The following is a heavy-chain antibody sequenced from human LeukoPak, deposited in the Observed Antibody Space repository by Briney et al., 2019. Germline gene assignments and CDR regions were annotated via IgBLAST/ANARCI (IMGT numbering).Heavy chain of an antibody. D-gene: IGHD6-19*01. CDR2: ISAYNGYT. Sequence: GASVKVSCKATGYTVARYGITRVRQAPGPRPEWMGWISAYNGYTNYAQKFQGRVTMTTDTSTNTAYMELRSLRSDDTAVYYCARNGSGRYFLDYWGQGTLVTVSS. V-gene: IGHV1-18*01. CDR1: GYTVARYG. J-gene: IGHJ4*02. CDR3: ARNGSGRYFLDY.